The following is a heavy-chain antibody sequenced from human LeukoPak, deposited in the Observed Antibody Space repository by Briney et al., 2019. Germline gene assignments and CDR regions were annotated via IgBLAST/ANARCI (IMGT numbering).Heavy chain of an antibody. J-gene: IGHJ4*02. D-gene: IGHD3-22*01. CDR2: INSDGSST. CDR3: ARYWVNLSITMIVVDPEYYFDY. Sequence: GSLRLSCAASGFTFSSYWMHWVRQAPGKGLVWVSRINSDGSSTSYADSVKGRFTISRDNAKNTLYLQMNSLRAEDTAVYYCARYWVNLSITMIVVDPEYYFDYWGQGTLVTVSS. CDR1: GFTFSSYW. V-gene: IGHV3-74*01.